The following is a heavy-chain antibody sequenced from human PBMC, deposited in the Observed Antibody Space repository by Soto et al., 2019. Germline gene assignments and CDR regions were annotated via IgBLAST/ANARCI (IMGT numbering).Heavy chain of an antibody. CDR3: ARDPYDFWSGYSFGMDV. CDR1: GGSISSYY. CDR2: IYYSGST. J-gene: IGHJ6*02. V-gene: IGHV4-59*01. D-gene: IGHD3-3*01. Sequence: PSETLSLTCTVSGGSISSYYWSWIRQPPGKGPEWIGYIYYSGSTNYNPSLKSRVTISVDTSKNQFSLKLSSVTAADTAVYYCARDPYDFWSGYSFGMDVWGQGTTVTVSS.